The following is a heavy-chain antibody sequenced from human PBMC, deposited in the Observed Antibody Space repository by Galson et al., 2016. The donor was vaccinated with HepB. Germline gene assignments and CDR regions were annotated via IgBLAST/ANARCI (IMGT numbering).Heavy chain of an antibody. CDR3: ARDGDVPSDYYDSSGRGYFDY. CDR1: GFRFSGYA. D-gene: IGHD3-22*01. V-gene: IGHV3-30*04. J-gene: IGHJ4*02. CDR2: ISYDGSKK. Sequence: SLRLSCAASGFRFSGYAMHWVRQAPGKGLEWVAVISYDGSKKYYADSVKGRFTISRDNSKNTLYLQMNSLRAEDTAVYYCARDGDVPSDYYDSSGRGYFDYWDQGTLVSVSS.